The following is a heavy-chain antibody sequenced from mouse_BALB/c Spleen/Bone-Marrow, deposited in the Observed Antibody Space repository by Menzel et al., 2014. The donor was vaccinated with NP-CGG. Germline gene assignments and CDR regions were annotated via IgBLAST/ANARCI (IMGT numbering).Heavy chain of an antibody. Sequence: EVQVVDSGPDLVKPSQSPSLTCTVTGFSITSGYSWHWIRQFPGNKLEWKGYIHYSVGTNYNPSLKSRISITRDTSKNQFFLQLNSVTTEDTATYYCARKGTGTSYFDYWGQGTTLTVSS. J-gene: IGHJ2*01. CDR3: ARKGTGTSYFDY. D-gene: IGHD4-1*01. CDR1: GFSITSGYS. CDR2: IHYSVGT. V-gene: IGHV3-1*02.